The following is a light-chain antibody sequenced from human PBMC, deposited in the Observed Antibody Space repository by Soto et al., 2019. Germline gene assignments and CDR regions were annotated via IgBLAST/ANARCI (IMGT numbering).Light chain of an antibody. Sequence: EIVMTQTPATLSVSPGERATLSCRASQSVSSNLAWYQQKPGQAPRLLIYGASTRATGIPARFSGSRSGTEFTLTISSLQSEDFAVYYCQQYNNWPPTFGQGTRLAI. J-gene: IGKJ5*01. CDR1: QSVSSN. CDR3: QQYNNWPPT. CDR2: GAS. V-gene: IGKV3-15*01.